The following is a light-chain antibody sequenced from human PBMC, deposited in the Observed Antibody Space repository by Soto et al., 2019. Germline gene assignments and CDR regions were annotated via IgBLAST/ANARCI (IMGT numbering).Light chain of an antibody. J-gene: IGLJ3*02. V-gene: IGLV1-40*01. CDR1: SSNIGADYD. Sequence: QSVLTQPPSMSGAPGQRVTISCTGSSSNIGADYDVHWYQHLPGTAPKLLIYGNTNRPSGVPDRFSGSKSGTSASLAITGLQAEDEADYYCQSHDSSLNSWVFGGGTQLTVL. CDR2: GNT. CDR3: QSHDSSLNSWV.